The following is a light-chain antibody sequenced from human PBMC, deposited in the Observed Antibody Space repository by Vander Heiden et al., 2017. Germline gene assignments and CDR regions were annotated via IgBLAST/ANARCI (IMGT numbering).Light chain of an antibody. J-gene: IGKJ1*01. CDR2: DAS. CDR3: QQYNSYSPWT. Sequence: DIQITQSPSTLSASVGDRVTITCRASQSISSWLAWYQQKPGKAPKLLIYDASSLESGVPSRFSGSGYGTEFTLTISSRQPDDFAPYYCQQYNSYSPWTFGQGTKVEIK. V-gene: IGKV1-5*01. CDR1: QSISSW.